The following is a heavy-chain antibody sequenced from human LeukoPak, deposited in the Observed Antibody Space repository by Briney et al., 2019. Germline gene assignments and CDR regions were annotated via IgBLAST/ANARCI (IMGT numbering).Heavy chain of an antibody. Sequence: ASVKVSCKASGYTFTSYDINWVRQATGQGLEWMGWMNPNSGNTGYAQKFQGRVTMTRNTSISTAYMELSSLRSEDTAVYYCARAPAGPYYYYYYMDVWGKGTTVTISS. CDR3: ARAPAGPYYYYYYMDV. V-gene: IGHV1-8*01. D-gene: IGHD6-13*01. CDR2: MNPNSGNT. J-gene: IGHJ6*03. CDR1: GYTFTSYD.